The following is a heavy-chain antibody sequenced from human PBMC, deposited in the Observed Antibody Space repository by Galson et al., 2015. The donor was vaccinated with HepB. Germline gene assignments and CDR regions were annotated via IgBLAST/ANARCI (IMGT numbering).Heavy chain of an antibody. Sequence: SLRLSCAASGFTFSSYAMSWVRQAPGKGLEWVSAIGGSGGSTYYADSVKGRFTISRDNSKNTLYLQMNSLRAEDTAVYYCAKAPNYDILTGYSYLDYWGQGTLVTVSS. V-gene: IGHV3-23*01. CDR2: IGGSGGST. CDR3: AKAPNYDILTGYSYLDY. D-gene: IGHD3-9*01. CDR1: GFTFSSYA. J-gene: IGHJ4*02.